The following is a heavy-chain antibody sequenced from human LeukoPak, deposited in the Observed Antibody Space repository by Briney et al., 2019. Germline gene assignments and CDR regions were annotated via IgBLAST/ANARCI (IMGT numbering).Heavy chain of an antibody. Sequence: ASVKVSCKASGYTFTSYGISWVRQAPGQGLEWMGWISAYNGNTNYAQKLQGRVTMTTDTSTSTAYMELRSLRSDDTAVYYCARDRLGYCSSTSCHREARFDPWGQGTLVTVSS. CDR3: ARDRLGYCSSTSCHREARFDP. CDR2: ISAYNGNT. J-gene: IGHJ5*02. V-gene: IGHV1-18*04. CDR1: GYTFTSYG. D-gene: IGHD2-2*01.